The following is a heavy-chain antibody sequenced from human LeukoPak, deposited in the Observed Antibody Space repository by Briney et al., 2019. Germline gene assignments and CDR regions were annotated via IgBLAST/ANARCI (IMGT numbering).Heavy chain of an antibody. D-gene: IGHD2-2*01. J-gene: IGHJ4*02. CDR1: GFTLSNYA. Sequence: PGGTLRLSCAASGFTLSNYAMSWVRQAPGKGLEWVSAITGTGGTTYYADSVKGRFTISRDNSKNTLNVQMNSLRAEDTAVYYCAKERQYCSSTSCSPATDYWGQGTLVTVSS. CDR3: AKERQYCSSTSCSPATDY. CDR2: ITGTGGTT. V-gene: IGHV3-23*01.